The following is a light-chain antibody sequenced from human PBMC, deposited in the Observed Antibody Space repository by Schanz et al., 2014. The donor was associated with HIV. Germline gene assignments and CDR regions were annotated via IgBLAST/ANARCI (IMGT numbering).Light chain of an antibody. CDR3: LLYYGGAVV. J-gene: IGLJ1*01. CDR2: STG. Sequence: QTVVTQEPSLTVSPGGTVTLTCASSTGAVTSGYYPNWFQQRPGQAPRALIYSTGNKHSWTPARFSGSLLGGKAALTLSGVQPEDEAEYYCLLYYGGAVVFGTGTKLTVL. V-gene: IGLV7-43*01. CDR1: TGAVTSGYY.